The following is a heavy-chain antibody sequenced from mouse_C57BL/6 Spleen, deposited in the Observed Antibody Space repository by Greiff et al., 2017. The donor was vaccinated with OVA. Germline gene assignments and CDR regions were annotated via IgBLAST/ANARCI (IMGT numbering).Heavy chain of an antibody. J-gene: IGHJ2*01. CDR3: ASYYSKGNY. CDR1: GYTFTSYW. CDR2: IYPSDSET. Sequence: QVQLQQPGAELVRPGSSVKLSCKASGYTFTSYWMDWVKQRPGQGLEWIGNIYPSDSETHYNQKFKDKATLTVDKSSSTAYMQLSSLTSEDSAVYYCASYYSKGNYWGQGTTLTVSS. V-gene: IGHV1-61*01. D-gene: IGHD2-5*01.